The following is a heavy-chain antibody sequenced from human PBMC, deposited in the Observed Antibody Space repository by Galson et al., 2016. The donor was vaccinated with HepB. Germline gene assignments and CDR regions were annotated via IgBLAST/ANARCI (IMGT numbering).Heavy chain of an antibody. D-gene: IGHD3-22*01. CDR1: GFTFSTHG. V-gene: IGHV3-33*07. CDR3: ARDFGDTSGPDY. CDR2: IWYEAVNR. J-gene: IGHJ4*02. Sequence: SLRLSCAASGFTFSTHGMYWVRQAPDKGLQWVAVIWYEAVNRDYADSVKGRFTISRDNSKNTLYLQMNNLRVEDTAVYYCARDFGDTSGPDYWGQGTLVTVSS.